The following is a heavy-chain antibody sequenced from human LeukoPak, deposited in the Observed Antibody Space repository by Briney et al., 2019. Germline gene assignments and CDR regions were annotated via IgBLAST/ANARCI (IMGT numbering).Heavy chain of an antibody. D-gene: IGHD3-22*01. CDR2: IKQDGSEK. J-gene: IGHJ3*02. Sequence: GGSLRLSCAASGFTFSSYWMSWVRQAPGKGLEWVANIKQDGSEKYYVDSVKGRFTISRDNAKNSLYLQMNSLRAEDTAVYYCARDDTHYGSSGSFYDAFDIRGQGTMVTVSS. V-gene: IGHV3-7*01. CDR3: ARDDTHYGSSGSFYDAFDI. CDR1: GFTFSSYW.